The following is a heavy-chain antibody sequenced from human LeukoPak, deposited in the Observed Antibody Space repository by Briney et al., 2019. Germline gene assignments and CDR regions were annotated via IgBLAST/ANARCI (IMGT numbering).Heavy chain of an antibody. CDR2: TIPIFGTA. CDR3: ARGFANFMATVNYFDY. V-gene: IGHV1-69*05. Sequence: ASVKVSCKASGGTFSSYAISWVRQAPGQGLEWMGGTIPIFGTANYAQKFQGRVTITTDESTSTAYMELSSLRSEDTAVYYCARGFANFMATVNYFDYWGQGTLVTVSS. D-gene: IGHD4-17*01. J-gene: IGHJ4*02. CDR1: GGTFSSYA.